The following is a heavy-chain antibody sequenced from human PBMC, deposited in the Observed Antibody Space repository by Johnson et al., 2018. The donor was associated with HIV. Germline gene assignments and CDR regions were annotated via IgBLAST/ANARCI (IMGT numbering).Heavy chain of an antibody. Sequence: VQLVESGGGLVQPGGSLRLSCAASGFTFSSYAMSWVRQAPGKGLEWVSAISGSGGSTYYADSVKGRFTIPSDNSNNTLYLQMNSLRAEDTAVYYCAKDPYYYDSSGYSPAFDIWGQGTMVTVSS. D-gene: IGHD3-22*01. CDR3: AKDPYYYDSSGYSPAFDI. J-gene: IGHJ3*02. V-gene: IGHV3-23*04. CDR1: GFTFSSYA. CDR2: ISGSGGST.